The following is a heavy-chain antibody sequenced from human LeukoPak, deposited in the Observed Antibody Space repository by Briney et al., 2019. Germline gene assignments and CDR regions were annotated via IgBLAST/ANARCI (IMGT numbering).Heavy chain of an antibody. Sequence: GASVKVSCKASGYTSTGYYMHWVRQAPGQGLEWMGWINPNSGGTNYAQKFQGRVTMTRDTSISTAYMELSRLRSDDTAVYYCARGGEYYYDSSGYYGYWGQGTLVTVSS. V-gene: IGHV1-2*02. CDR2: INPNSGGT. J-gene: IGHJ4*02. CDR1: GYTSTGYY. CDR3: ARGGEYYYDSSGYYGY. D-gene: IGHD3-22*01.